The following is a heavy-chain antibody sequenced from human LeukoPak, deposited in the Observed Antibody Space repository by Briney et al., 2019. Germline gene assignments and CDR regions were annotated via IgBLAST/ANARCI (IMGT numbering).Heavy chain of an antibody. CDR3: AKDRGYSYGYFDY. J-gene: IGHJ4*02. CDR2: ISYDGSNK. V-gene: IGHV3-30*18. D-gene: IGHD5-18*01. CDR1: GFTFSSYA. Sequence: GGSLRLSCAASGFTFSSYAMSWVRQAPGNGLEWVALISYDGSNKYYTDSVKGRFTISRDNSKNTLYLQMDSLRAEDTAVYYCAKDRGYSYGYFDYWGQGTLVTVSS.